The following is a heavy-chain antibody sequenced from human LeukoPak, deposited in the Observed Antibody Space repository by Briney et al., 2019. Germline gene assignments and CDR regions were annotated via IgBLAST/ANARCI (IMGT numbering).Heavy chain of an antibody. Sequence: GGSLRLSCAASGFTFSSSWMHWVRQAPGKGQVWVSRINTDGSSTGYADSVKGRFTISRDNSRNTLYLQTNSLRAEDTAIYYCAHVGSCTAGTCVPGGYWGQGALVTVSS. J-gene: IGHJ4*02. CDR3: AHVGSCTAGTCVPGGY. V-gene: IGHV3-74*01. CDR2: INTDGSST. D-gene: IGHD1-1*01. CDR1: GFTFSSSW.